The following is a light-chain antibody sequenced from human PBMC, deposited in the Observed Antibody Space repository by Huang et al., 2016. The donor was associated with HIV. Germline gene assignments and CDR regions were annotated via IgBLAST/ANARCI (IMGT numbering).Light chain of an antibody. CDR2: DAS. Sequence: EVVLTQSPATLSLSPGERATLSCRASEGVSSSLAWYQQKPGQAPRLLIYDASNRATGIPARFSGSGSGTDFTLTISSLEPEDFAVYYCQQRSKDFGGGTKVEIK. CDR3: QQRSKD. J-gene: IGKJ4*01. CDR1: EGVSSS. V-gene: IGKV3-11*01.